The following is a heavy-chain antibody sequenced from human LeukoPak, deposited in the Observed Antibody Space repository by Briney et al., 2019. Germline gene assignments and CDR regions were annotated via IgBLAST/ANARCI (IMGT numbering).Heavy chain of an antibody. Sequence: SETLSLTCTASGGSISSYYWSWIRQPPGKRLEWIGYIYYSGSTNYNPSLKSRVTISVDTSKNQFSLKLSSVTAADTAVYYCARENDYGDPIDYWGQGTLVTVSS. CDR2: IYYSGST. J-gene: IGHJ4*02. CDR3: ARENDYGDPIDY. D-gene: IGHD4-17*01. CDR1: GGSISSYY. V-gene: IGHV4-59*01.